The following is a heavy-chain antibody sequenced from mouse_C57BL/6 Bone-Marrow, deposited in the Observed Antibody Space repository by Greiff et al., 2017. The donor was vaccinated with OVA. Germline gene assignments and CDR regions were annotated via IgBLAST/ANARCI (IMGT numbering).Heavy chain of an antibody. V-gene: IGHV1-53*01. J-gene: IGHJ2*01. Sequence: VKLQQPGTELVKPGASVKLSCKASGYTFTSYWMHWVKQRPGPGLEWMGNINPSNGGTNYNEKFKSKATLTVDKSSSTAYMQLSSLTAEDSAVYYCARRGFYYGSSYDYWGQGTTLTVSS. CDR3: ARRGFYYGSSYDY. D-gene: IGHD1-1*01. CDR2: INPSNGGT. CDR1: GYTFTSYW.